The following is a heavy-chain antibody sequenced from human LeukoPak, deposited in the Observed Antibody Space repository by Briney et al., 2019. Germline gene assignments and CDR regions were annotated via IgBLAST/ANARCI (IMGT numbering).Heavy chain of an antibody. CDR1: GFTFSNFA. J-gene: IGHJ4*02. D-gene: IGHD6-19*01. Sequence: GGSLRLSCAASGFTFSNFAMHWVRQAPGKGLEHVAVVSSDGSTKYYLDSVRGRFIISRDNFKSTVYLQMNSLRIDDTAVYHCAKDGGKAVAGTFDYWGQGTLVTVSS. CDR3: AKDGGKAVAGTFDY. CDR2: VSSDGSTK. V-gene: IGHV3-30*04.